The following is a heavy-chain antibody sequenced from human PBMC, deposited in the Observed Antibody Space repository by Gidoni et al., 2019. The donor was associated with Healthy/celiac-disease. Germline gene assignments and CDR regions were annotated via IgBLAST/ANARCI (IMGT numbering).Heavy chain of an antibody. CDR2: ISSSSSYI. D-gene: IGHD2-15*01. V-gene: IGHV3-21*01. CDR1: GFTFSSYS. J-gene: IGHJ4*02. Sequence: EVQLVESGGGLVKPGGSLRLSCAASGFTFSSYSMNWVRQAPGKGLEWVSSISSSSSYIYYADSVKGRFTISRDNAKNSLYLQMNSLRAEDTAVYYCARDRGGNSVVVDYWGQGTLVTVSS. CDR3: ARDRGGNSVVVDY.